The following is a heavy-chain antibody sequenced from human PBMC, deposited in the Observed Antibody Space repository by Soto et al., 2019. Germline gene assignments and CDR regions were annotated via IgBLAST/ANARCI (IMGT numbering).Heavy chain of an antibody. CDR3: ARLRQWLSTWLDP. CDR2: IYYSGST. J-gene: IGHJ5*02. CDR1: CISINSISYY. D-gene: IGHD3-22*01. Sequence: SGTLSLTWTCSCISINSISYYLGWIRQPPGKGLEWIGSIYYSGSTYYNPSLTSRVTISVDTSKNHFSLKLSSVTAADTAVYYWARLRQWLSTWLDPWGKGTMV. V-gene: IGHV4-39*02.